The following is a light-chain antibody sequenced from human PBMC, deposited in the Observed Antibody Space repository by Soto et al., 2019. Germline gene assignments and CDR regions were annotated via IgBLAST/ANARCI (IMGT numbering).Light chain of an antibody. CDR2: GAS. V-gene: IGKV3-20*01. CDR3: QQYGSSPLFT. Sequence: EIVWTQSPGTLSLSPGERATLSCRASQSVSSSYLAWYQQKPGQAPRLLIYGASSRATGIPDRFSGSGSGTDFTLTISRLEPEDVAVYYCQQYGSSPLFTFGPGTKGDIK. J-gene: IGKJ3*01. CDR1: QSVSSSY.